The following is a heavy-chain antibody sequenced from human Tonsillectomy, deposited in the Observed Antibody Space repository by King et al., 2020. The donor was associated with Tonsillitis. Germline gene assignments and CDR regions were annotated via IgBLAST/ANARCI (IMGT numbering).Heavy chain of an antibody. V-gene: IGHV3-30*18. CDR2: IAYDGSNK. J-gene: IGHJ4*02. CDR1: GCTFISYG. CDR3: AKEEVGFDY. Sequence: VQLVESGGGVVQPGRSLILSCAASGCTFISYGMHWVRQAPGKGLEWLAVIAYDGSNKKYADSVQGRFTISRDNSKNTLYLQMNSLRVEDTAVYYCAKEEVGFDYWGQGTLVTVSS.